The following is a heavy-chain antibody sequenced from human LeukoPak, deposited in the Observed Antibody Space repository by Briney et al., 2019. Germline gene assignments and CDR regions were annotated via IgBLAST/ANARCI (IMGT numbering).Heavy chain of an antibody. CDR3: ARDGSGWYDY. CDR2: ISGTGANT. CDR1: GFTFSAYA. J-gene: IGHJ4*02. V-gene: IGHV3-23*01. Sequence: PGGSLRLSCAASGFTFSAYAMSWVRQAPGKGLEWVSTISGTGANTYFADSVKGRFTISRDNAKNSLYLQMNSLRAEDTAVYYCARDGSGWYDYWGQGILVTVSS. D-gene: IGHD6-19*01.